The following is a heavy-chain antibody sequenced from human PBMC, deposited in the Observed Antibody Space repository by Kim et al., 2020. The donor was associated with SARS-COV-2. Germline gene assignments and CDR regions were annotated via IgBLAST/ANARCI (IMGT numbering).Heavy chain of an antibody. CDR2: INHSGST. Sequence: SETLSLTCAVYGGSFSGYYWSWIRQPPGKGLEWIGEINHSGSTNYNPSLKSRVTISVDTSKNQFSLKLSSVTAADTAVYYCARGRGSSGWYILYYFDYWGQGTLVTVSS. D-gene: IGHD6-19*01. J-gene: IGHJ4*02. CDR3: ARGRGSSGWYILYYFDY. CDR1: GGSFSGYY. V-gene: IGHV4-34*01.